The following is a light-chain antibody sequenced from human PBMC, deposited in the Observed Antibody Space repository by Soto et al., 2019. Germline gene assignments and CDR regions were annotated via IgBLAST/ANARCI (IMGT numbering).Light chain of an antibody. CDR1: SSNIGAGYD. CDR3: QSYDTSLSGYVV. V-gene: IGLV1-40*01. Sequence: QPVLTQPPSVSGAPGQRVTISCNGSSSNIGAGYDVHWYQQLPGTAPKLLIYGNSNRPSGVPDRFSGSKSGTSASLAITGLQAEDEADYYCQSYDTSLSGYVVFGGGTKVTVL. CDR2: GNS. J-gene: IGLJ2*01.